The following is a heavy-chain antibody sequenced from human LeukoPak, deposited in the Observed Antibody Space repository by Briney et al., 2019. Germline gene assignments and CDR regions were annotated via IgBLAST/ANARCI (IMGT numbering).Heavy chain of an antibody. CDR3: ARDQSVRLLQTSSTYFKHVFAI. CDR1: GYTFTNYG. J-gene: IGHJ3*02. CDR2: ISAYNGNT. V-gene: IGHV1-18*01. Sequence: GASVKVSCKPSGYTFTNYGISWVRQAPGLGLEWMGWISAYNGNTNYAQKGQGRVTMTTDTSTSTAYMELRSLRFDDTAVYYCARDQSVRLLQTSSTYFKHVFAIWGQGSMVTVSS. D-gene: IGHD6-13*01.